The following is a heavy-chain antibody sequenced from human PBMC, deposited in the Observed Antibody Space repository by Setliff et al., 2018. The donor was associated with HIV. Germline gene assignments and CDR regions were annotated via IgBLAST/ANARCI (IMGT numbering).Heavy chain of an antibody. CDR3: ARNQEWGAFDL. J-gene: IGHJ3*01. CDR2: IYHTGTT. Sequence: SEPLSLTCTVSGDSISGYYWSWSRQSPGKGLEWIGYIYHTGTTSYNPSLKSRVTIQIDRSNNHFSLNLRSATTADTAVYFCARNQEWGAFDLWGQGTMVTVSS. CDR1: GDSISGYY. D-gene: IGHD7-27*01. V-gene: IGHV4-59*01.